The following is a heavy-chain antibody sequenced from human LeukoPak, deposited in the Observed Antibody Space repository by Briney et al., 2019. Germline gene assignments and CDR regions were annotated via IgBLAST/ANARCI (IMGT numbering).Heavy chain of an antibody. Sequence: SETLSLTCTVSGGSISSRGYYWGWIRQPPGKGLEWIANIYYSGSTYYNPSLKSRVTISVDTSKNQLSLKLSSLTAADTAVYYCARHEYSGSYYGLSWFDPWGQGTLVTVSS. CDR3: ARHEYSGSYYGLSWFDP. CDR2: IYYSGST. J-gene: IGHJ5*02. V-gene: IGHV4-39*01. D-gene: IGHD1-26*01. CDR1: GGSISSRGYY.